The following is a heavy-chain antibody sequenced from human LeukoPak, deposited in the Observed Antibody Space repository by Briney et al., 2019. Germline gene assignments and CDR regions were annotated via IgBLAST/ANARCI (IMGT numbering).Heavy chain of an antibody. D-gene: IGHD3-10*01. CDR2: IYNSGST. CDR1: GGSISSYY. J-gene: IGHJ4*02. V-gene: IGHV4-59*08. Sequence: SETLSLTCTVSGGSISSYYWSWIRQPPGKGLEWIGYIYNSGSTNYNPSLKSRVTISVDTSKNQFSLKLSSVTAADTAVYYCARAQLLWFGNFDYWGQGTLVTVSS. CDR3: ARAQLLWFGNFDY.